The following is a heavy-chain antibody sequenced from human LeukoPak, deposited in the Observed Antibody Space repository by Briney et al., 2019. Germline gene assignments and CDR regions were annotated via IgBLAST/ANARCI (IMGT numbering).Heavy chain of an antibody. D-gene: IGHD3-10*01. V-gene: IGHV4-59*12. CDR2: IYYSGST. Sequence: SETLSLTCTVSGGSISSYYWSWLRQPPGKGLEWLGYIYYSGSTNYNPSLKSRVTISVDTSKNQFSLKLSSVTAADTAVYYCARVAPWGGSGSYYNSKLLYYYYYMDVWGKGTTVTVSS. CDR3: ARVAPWGGSGSYYNSKLLYYYYYMDV. J-gene: IGHJ6*03. CDR1: GGSISSYY.